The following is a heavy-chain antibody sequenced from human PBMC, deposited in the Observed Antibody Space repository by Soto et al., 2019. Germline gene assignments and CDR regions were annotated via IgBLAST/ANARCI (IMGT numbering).Heavy chain of an antibody. J-gene: IGHJ5*02. Sequence: GGSMRLSCAAAGFTFSSYARSWVSKDPGKGLEWVSAISGSGGSTYYADSVKGRFTISRDNSKNTLYLQMNSLRAEDTAVYYCAKDLADRSSSWYGEVTWFDPWGQGTLVTVSS. CDR3: AKDLADRSSSWYGEVTWFDP. D-gene: IGHD6-13*01. V-gene: IGHV3-23*01. CDR2: ISGSGGST. CDR1: GFTFSSYA.